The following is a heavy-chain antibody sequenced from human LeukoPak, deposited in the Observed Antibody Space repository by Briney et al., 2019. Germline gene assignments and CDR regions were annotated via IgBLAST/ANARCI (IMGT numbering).Heavy chain of an antibody. Sequence: PSETLSLTYTVSGGSISSYYWSWIRQPPGKGLEWIGYIYYSGSTNYNPSLKSRVTISVDTSEKQFSLKLSSVTAADTAVYYCARQAALGGMDVWGQGTTVTVSS. V-gene: IGHV4-59*08. CDR3: ARQAALGGMDV. D-gene: IGHD7-27*01. J-gene: IGHJ6*02. CDR2: IYYSGST. CDR1: GGSISSYY.